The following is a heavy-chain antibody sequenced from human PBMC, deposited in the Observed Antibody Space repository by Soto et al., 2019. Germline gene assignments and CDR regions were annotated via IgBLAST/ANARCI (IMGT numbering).Heavy chain of an antibody. CDR1: GYSFNSYW. CDR2: VHPGNSDI. D-gene: IGHD1-20*01. V-gene: IGHV5-51*01. CDR3: AALTGATFH. Sequence: GESLKISCKASGYSFNSYWIGWVRQMPGKGLEWMGIVHPGNSDIRYSPSIQGQVTVSVDRSISTAYLQWSSLKASDTAMYYCAALTGATFHWGQGTLVTVSS. J-gene: IGHJ4*02.